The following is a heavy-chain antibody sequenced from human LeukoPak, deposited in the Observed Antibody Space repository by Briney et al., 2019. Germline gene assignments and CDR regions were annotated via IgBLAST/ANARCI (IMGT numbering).Heavy chain of an antibody. CDR1: GGSFSGYY. CDR2: INHSGST. D-gene: IGHD5-18*01. Sequence: SETLSLTCADYGGSFSGYYWSWIRQPPGKGLEWIGEINHSGSTNYNPSLKSRVTISVDTSKNQFSLKLSSVTAADTAVYYCARDGDTAMVPNTSYYYGMDVWGQGTTVTVSS. J-gene: IGHJ6*02. V-gene: IGHV4-34*01. CDR3: ARDGDTAMVPNTSYYYGMDV.